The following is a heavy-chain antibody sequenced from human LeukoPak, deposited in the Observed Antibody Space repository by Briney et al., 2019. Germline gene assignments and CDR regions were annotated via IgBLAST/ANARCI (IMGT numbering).Heavy chain of an antibody. CDR2: IKSKTDGGTT. CDR3: TTKLEVVVVVAATIDY. J-gene: IGHJ4*02. D-gene: IGHD2-15*01. Sequence: PGGSLRPSCAASGFTFSNAWMSWVRQAPGKGLEWVGRIKSKTDGGTTDYAAPVKGRFTISRDDSKNTLYLQMNSLKTEDTAVYYCTTKLEVVVVVAATIDYWGQGTLVTVSS. V-gene: IGHV3-15*01. CDR1: GFTFSNAW.